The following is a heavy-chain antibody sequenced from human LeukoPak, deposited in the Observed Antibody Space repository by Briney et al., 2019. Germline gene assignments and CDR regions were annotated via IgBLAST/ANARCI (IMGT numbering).Heavy chain of an antibody. CDR1: GGSFSGYY. CDR2: INHSGST. V-gene: IGHV4-34*01. J-gene: IGHJ4*02. CDR3: ARLPAAHFDY. Sequence: SETLSLTCAVYGGSFSGYYWSWIRQPPGKGLEWIGEINHSGSTNYNPSLKSRVTISVDTSKNQFSLKLSSVTAADTAVYYCARLPAAHFDYWGQGTLVTVSS. D-gene: IGHD6-13*01.